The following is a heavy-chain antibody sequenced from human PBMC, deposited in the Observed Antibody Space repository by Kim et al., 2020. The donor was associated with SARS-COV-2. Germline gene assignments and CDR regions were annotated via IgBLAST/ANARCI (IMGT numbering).Heavy chain of an antibody. J-gene: IGHJ4*02. Sequence: GGSLRLSCAASGFTFSSYWMHWVRQAPGKGLVWVSRINSDGSNINYADFVKGRFTISRDNAKNTLYLQINSLRADDTAVYFCARDGYTIAIDYWGQGTLLTVSS. CDR2: INSDGSNI. V-gene: IGHV3-74*01. D-gene: IGHD1-1*01. CDR3: ARDGYTIAIDY. CDR1: GFTFSSYW.